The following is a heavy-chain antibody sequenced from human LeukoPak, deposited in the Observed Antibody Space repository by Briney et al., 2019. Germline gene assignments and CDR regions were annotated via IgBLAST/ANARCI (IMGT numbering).Heavy chain of an antibody. CDR1: GGSISSSSYY. Sequence: PSETLSLTCTVSGGSISSSSYYWGWIRQPPGKGLEWIGSIYYSGSTYYNPSLKSRVTISVDTSKNQFSLKLSSVTAADTAVYYCARHSGRWLGVGSWFDPWGQGTLVTVSS. V-gene: IGHV4-39*01. CDR2: IYYSGST. D-gene: IGHD6-19*01. CDR3: ARHSGRWLGVGSWFDP. J-gene: IGHJ5*02.